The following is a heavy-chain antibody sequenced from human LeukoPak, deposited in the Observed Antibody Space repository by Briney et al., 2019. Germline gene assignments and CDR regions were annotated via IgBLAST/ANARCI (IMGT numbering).Heavy chain of an antibody. J-gene: IGHJ4*02. CDR3: ARDRDGSFSAGIDY. Sequence: PSETLSLTCTVSGGSISSGGYYRSWIRQPPGKGLEWIGYIYHSGNTYYNPSLKSRVTISVDRSKNQFSLKLSSVTAADTAVYYCARDRDGSFSAGIDYWGQGTLVTVSS. CDR2: IYHSGNT. D-gene: IGHD3-10*01. V-gene: IGHV4-30-2*01. CDR1: GGSISSGGYY.